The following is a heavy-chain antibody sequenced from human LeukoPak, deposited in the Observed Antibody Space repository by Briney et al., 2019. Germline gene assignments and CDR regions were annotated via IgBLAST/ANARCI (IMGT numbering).Heavy chain of an antibody. CDR2: IRSKAYGGTT. V-gene: IGHV3-49*04. D-gene: IGHD2-21*01. CDR1: GFTVSSNY. J-gene: IGHJ5*02. CDR3: TRTIAINNWFDP. Sequence: PGGSLRLSCAASGFTVSSNYMSWVRQAPGKGLEWVGFIRSKAYGGTTEYAASVKGRFTISRDDSKSIAYLQMNSLKTEDTAVYYCTRTIAINNWFDPWGQGTLVTVSS.